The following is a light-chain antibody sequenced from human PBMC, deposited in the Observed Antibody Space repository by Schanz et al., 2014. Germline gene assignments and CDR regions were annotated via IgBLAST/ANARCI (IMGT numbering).Light chain of an antibody. J-gene: IGLJ3*02. CDR3: CSYAGDNTLR. CDR2: SSN. Sequence: QSVLTQPPSVSGAPGQRVTISCTGSSSNIGAGYGVHWYQQFPGTAPKLLIYSSNQRPSGVPDRFSGSKSGNTASLTISGLQAEDEADYYCCSYAGDNTLRFGGGTKLTVL. CDR1: SSNIGAGYG. V-gene: IGLV1-40*01.